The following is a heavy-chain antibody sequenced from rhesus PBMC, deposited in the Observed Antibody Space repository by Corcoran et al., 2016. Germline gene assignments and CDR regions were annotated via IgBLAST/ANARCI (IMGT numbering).Heavy chain of an antibody. CDR1: GYSISSGYG. V-gene: IGHV4-127*01. CDR2: IGGISGST. CDR3: ARGHNWNYGAFDF. Sequence: QVQLQESGPGLVKPSETLSLTCAVSGYSISSGYGWSWIRQPPGKGLEWIGYIGGISGSTNYTPSLKSRVTISKDTSKNQFSLKLSSVTAADTAVYYCARGHNWNYGAFDFWGQGLRVTVSS. D-gene: IGHD1-26*01. J-gene: IGHJ3*01.